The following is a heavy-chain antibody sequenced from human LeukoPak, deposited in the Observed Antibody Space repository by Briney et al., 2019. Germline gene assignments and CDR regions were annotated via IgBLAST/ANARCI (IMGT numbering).Heavy chain of an antibody. V-gene: IGHV4-39*01. CDR3: ARQMGKLYSNDVSFDY. CDR2: IYYSGST. CDR1: GGSISSSSYY. D-gene: IGHD4-11*01. J-gene: IGHJ4*02. Sequence: SETLSLTCTVSGGSISSSSYYWGWIRQPPGKGLEWIGSIYYSGSTYYNPSLKSRVTISVDTSKNQFSLKLSSVTAADTAVYYCARQMGKLYSNDVSFDYWGQGTLVTVSS.